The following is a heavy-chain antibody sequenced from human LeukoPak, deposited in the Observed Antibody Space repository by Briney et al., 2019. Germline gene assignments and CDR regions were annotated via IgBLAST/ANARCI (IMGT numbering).Heavy chain of an antibody. D-gene: IGHD6-13*01. CDR1: GYTFTGYY. V-gene: IGHV1-2*02. J-gene: IGHJ3*02. CDR2: INPNSGGT. CDR3: ARIGYSSSWYDAFDI. Sequence: GASGKVSCKASGYTFTGYYMHWVRQAPGQGLEWMGWINPNSGGTNYAQKFQGRVTMTRDTSISTAYMELSRQRSDDTAVYYCARIGYSSSWYDAFDIWGQGTMVTVSS.